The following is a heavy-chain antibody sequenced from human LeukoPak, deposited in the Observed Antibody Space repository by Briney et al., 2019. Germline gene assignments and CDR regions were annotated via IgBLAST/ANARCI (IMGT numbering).Heavy chain of an antibody. J-gene: IGHJ4*02. V-gene: IGHV3-53*05. D-gene: IGHD3-3*01. CDR2: IYSGGST. CDR1: GFTVSSNY. CDR3: AREGVTILGVVIEGPFDY. Sequence: GGSLRLSCAASGFTVSSNYMSWVRQAPGKGLEWVSVIYSGGSTYYADSVKGRFSISRDNSKNTLYLQMNSLRAEDTAVYYCAREGVTILGVVIEGPFDYWGQGTLVTVSS.